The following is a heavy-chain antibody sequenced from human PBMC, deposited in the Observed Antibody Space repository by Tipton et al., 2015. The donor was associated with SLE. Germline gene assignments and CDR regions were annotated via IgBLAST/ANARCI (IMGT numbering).Heavy chain of an antibody. CDR1: GFRFSDYE. J-gene: IGHJ4*02. V-gene: IGHV3-48*03. CDR2: INYSGRTI. D-gene: IGHD6-19*01. CDR3: ARGYLYSTGWNAYYFDY. Sequence: SLRLSCAASGFRFSDYEMNWVRQAPGKGLEWISHINYSGRTIYYADSVKGRFTISRDNAKNSLYLQMNSPRSEDTAVYYCARGYLYSTGWNAYYFDYWGQGTLVTVSS.